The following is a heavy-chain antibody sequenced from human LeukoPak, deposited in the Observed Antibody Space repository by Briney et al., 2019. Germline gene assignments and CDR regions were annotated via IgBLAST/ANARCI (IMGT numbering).Heavy chain of an antibody. CDR1: GGSISSGAYY. CDR3: VRAFIFRGILNWFAP. V-gene: IGHV4-30-4*08. Sequence: PSQTLSLTCTVSGGSISSGAYYWSWIRQHPGMGLEWIGYIYYSGSTYYNPSLKSRVVMSVDTSKNQFSLALTSATVADTGVYFCVRAFIFRGILNWFAPWGQGAVVTVST. CDR2: IYYSGST. D-gene: IGHD3-10*01. J-gene: IGHJ5*02.